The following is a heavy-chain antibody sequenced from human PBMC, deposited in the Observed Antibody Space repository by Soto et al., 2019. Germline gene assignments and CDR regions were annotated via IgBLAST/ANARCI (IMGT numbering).Heavy chain of an antibody. Sequence: EVQVVESGGGLVKPGGSLRLSCAASGFTFSNAWMTWVRQAPGKGLEWVGRIKSKADGGATDYAAPVKDRFTISGDDSKNTLYLQMNSLKTEDTAVYYCTTPYYYDSSGSLLNWGQGTLVTVSS. CDR1: GFTFSNAW. D-gene: IGHD3-22*01. J-gene: IGHJ4*02. CDR2: IKSKADGGAT. V-gene: IGHV3-15*01. CDR3: TTPYYYDSSGSLLN.